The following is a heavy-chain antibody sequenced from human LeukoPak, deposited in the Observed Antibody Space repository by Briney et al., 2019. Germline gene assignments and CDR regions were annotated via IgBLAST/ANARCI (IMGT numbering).Heavy chain of an antibody. D-gene: IGHD2-21*02. CDR3: AREGDFYAFDI. CDR1: GFTFDDYA. Sequence: PGGSLRLSCAASGFTFDDYAMHWVRQAPGKGLEWVSSISSSSSYIYYADSVKGRFTISRDNAKNSLYLQMNSLRAEDTAVYYCAREGDFYAFDIWGQGTMVTVSS. CDR2: ISSSSSYI. J-gene: IGHJ3*02. V-gene: IGHV3-21*01.